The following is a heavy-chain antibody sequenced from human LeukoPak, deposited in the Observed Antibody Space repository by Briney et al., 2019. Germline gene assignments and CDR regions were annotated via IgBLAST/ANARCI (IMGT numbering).Heavy chain of an antibody. D-gene: IGHD1-20*01. Sequence: PGRSLRFSCAASGFTFSTYAMHWVRQAPGRGLEWVAVISYDGSNEYYADSVKGRFTISRDNSKNTLYLQVNSLRAEDTAVYYCARDNWSFDYWGQGTLVTVSS. CDR3: ARDNWSFDY. J-gene: IGHJ4*02. CDR1: GFTFSTYA. V-gene: IGHV3-30-3*01. CDR2: ISYDGSNE.